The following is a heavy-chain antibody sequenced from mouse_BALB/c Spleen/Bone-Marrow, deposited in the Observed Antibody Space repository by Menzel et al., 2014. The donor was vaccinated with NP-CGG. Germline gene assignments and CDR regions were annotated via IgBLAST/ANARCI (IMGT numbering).Heavy chain of an antibody. CDR1: GYTFTSYY. V-gene: IGHV1S81*02. J-gene: IGHJ2*01. CDR3: TRGRTWDFDY. CDR2: INPSNGGT. D-gene: IGHD4-1*01. Sequence: VQLQESGAELVKPGASVKLSCKASGYTFTSYYMYWVKQRPGQGLEWIGEINPSNGGTNFNEKFKSRATLTVDKSSSTAYMQLSSLTSEDPAVYYCTRGRTWDFDYWGQGTTLTVSS.